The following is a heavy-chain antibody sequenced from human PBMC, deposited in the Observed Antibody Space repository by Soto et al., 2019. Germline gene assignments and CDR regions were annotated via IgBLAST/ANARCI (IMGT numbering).Heavy chain of an antibody. CDR2: IYWYDDN. V-gene: IGHV2-5*01. J-gene: IGHJ5*02. CDR3: ARMYYYGQKGFGP. D-gene: IGHD3-10*01. Sequence: QITLKESGPTLVKPTQTLTLTCTFSGFSLSSSGVAVGWIRQPQGKALECLALIYWYDDNRYSPSLKSRLTITEDTAKNHVVLIMTNMDPVDTATYDCARMYYYGQKGFGPWGQGTLVSVSS. CDR1: GFSLSSSGVA.